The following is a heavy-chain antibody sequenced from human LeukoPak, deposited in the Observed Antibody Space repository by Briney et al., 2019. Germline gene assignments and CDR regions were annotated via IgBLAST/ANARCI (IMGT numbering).Heavy chain of an antibody. CDR2: INPNSGGT. D-gene: IGHD2-2*01. J-gene: IGHJ6*03. Sequence: ASVKLSCKASGYTFTGYYMHWVRQAPGQGLEWMGWINPNSGGTNYAQKFQGRVTMTRDTSISTAYMELSRLRSDDTAVYYCAGYCSSTSCYPYYYYYMDVWGKGTTVTVSS. V-gene: IGHV1-2*02. CDR3: AGYCSSTSCYPYYYYYMDV. CDR1: GYTFTGYY.